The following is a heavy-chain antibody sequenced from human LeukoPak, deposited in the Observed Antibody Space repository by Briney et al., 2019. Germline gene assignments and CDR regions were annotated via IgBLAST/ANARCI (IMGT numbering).Heavy chain of an antibody. CDR1: GGSISSYY. CDR3: ARVYSSSSGEVDY. CDR2: IYYSGST. V-gene: IGHV4-59*01. D-gene: IGHD6-6*01. J-gene: IGHJ4*02. Sequence: SETLSLTCTVSGGSISSYYWSWIRQPPGKGLEWIGYIYYSGSTNYNPSLKSRVTISVDTSKNQFSLKLSSVTAADTAVYYCARVYSSSSGEVDYWGQGTLVTVSS.